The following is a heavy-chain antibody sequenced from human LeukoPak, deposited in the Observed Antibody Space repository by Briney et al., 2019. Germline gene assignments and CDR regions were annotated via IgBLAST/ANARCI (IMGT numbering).Heavy chain of an antibody. J-gene: IGHJ3*02. CDR2: IKQDGSEK. V-gene: IGHV3-7*01. CDR3: ARDREWELPADAFDI. D-gene: IGHD1-26*01. Sequence: PGGSLRLSWAASGFTFSSYWMSWVRQAPGKGLEWVANIKQDGSEKYYVDSVRGRFTISRDNAKNSLYLQMNSLRAEDTAVYYCARDREWELPADAFDIWGQGTMVTVSS. CDR1: GFTFSSYW.